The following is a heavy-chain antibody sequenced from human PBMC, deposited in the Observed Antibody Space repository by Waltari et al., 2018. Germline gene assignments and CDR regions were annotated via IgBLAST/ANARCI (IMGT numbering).Heavy chain of an antibody. D-gene: IGHD3-9*01. CDR2: IYYSGST. CDR3: ARSTTRVHILTGYYTSFDY. Sequence: QLQLQESGPGLVTPSETLSLTCTVSGCSISSSSYSWGWIRPPPGKGLEWIGSIYYSGSTYYNPSLKSRVTVSVDASKNQFSLKLSSVTAADTAVYYCARSTTRVHILTGYYTSFDYWGQGTLVTVSS. V-gene: IGHV4-39*07. J-gene: IGHJ4*02. CDR1: GCSISSSSYS.